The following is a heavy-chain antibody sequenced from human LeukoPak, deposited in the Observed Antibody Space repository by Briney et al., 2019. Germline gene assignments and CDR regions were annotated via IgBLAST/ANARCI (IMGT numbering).Heavy chain of an antibody. Sequence: PGGSLRLSCAASGFTFSNYAMSWVRQTPGKGLEWVSTISNSDAKTYYADSVKGRFTISRDNSKNTLYLQMNSLRVEDTAVYYCARDSSMLRGPLVIYYFDFWGQGTLVTVSS. CDR1: GFTFSNYA. V-gene: IGHV3-23*01. J-gene: IGHJ4*02. CDR2: ISNSDAKT. CDR3: ARDSSMLRGPLVIYYFDF. D-gene: IGHD3-10*01.